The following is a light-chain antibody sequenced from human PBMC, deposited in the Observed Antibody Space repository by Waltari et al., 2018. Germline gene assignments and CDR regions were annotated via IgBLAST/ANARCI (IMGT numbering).Light chain of an antibody. CDR1: QSVSRA. CDR3: QHYVRLPAT. Sequence: EIVLTQSPGTLSLSPGERATLSCRASQSVSRALAWYQQKPGQAPRLLIYGASNRATGIPDRFSGSGSGTDFSLTISSLGPEDFAVYFCQHYVRLPATFGQGTKVEIK. J-gene: IGKJ1*01. V-gene: IGKV3-20*01. CDR2: GAS.